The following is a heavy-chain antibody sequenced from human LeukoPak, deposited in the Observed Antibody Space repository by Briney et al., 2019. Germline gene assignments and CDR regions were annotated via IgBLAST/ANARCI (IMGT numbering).Heavy chain of an antibody. CDR1: GGSISSYY. CDR2: IYYSGST. Sequence: SETLSLTCTVPGGSISSYYWSWIRQPPGKGLEWIGYIYYSGSTNYNPSLKSRVTISVDTSKNQFSLKLSSVTAADTAVYYCARGPIYFDYWGQGTLVTVSS. CDR3: ARGPIYFDY. V-gene: IGHV4-59*01. J-gene: IGHJ4*02.